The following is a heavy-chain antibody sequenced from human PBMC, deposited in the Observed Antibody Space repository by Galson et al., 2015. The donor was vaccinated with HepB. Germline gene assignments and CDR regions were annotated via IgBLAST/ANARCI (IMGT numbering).Heavy chain of an antibody. Sequence: LSLTCAVSGGSISSSNWWSWVRQPPGKGLEWIGEIYHSGSTNYNPSLKSRVTISVDKSKNQFSLKLSSVTAADTAVYYCARHRDFWSGYYYYGMDVWGQGTTVTVSS. V-gene: IGHV4-4*02. CDR3: ARHRDFWSGYYYYGMDV. J-gene: IGHJ6*02. D-gene: IGHD3-3*01. CDR2: IYHSGST. CDR1: GGSISSSNW.